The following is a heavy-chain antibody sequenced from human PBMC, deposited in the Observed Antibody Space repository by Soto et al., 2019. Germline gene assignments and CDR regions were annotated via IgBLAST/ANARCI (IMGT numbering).Heavy chain of an antibody. CDR3: ARLRQLVVYFYYYMDV. CDR2: IGPYNGNT. Sequence: QVQLLQSGAEVKRPGASVKVSCKASGYTFTNYGITWVRQAPGQGLEWMGWIGPYNGNTHYTQRRQGRGTRTTDTSTSTAYMELRGLRSDDTAVYYCARLRQLVVYFYYYMDVWGTGTTVTVSS. D-gene: IGHD6-6*01. CDR1: GYTFTNYG. J-gene: IGHJ6*03. V-gene: IGHV1-18*01.